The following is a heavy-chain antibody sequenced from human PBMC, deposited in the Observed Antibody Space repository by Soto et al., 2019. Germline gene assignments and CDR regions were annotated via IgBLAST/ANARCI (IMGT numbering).Heavy chain of an antibody. CDR2: IYPGDSDT. CDR1: GYSFISYW. J-gene: IGHJ4*02. CDR3: ASPDYYDSSGHYSFHY. D-gene: IGHD3-22*01. V-gene: IGHV5-51*01. Sequence: PGESLKISCKGSGYSFISYWIGWVRQMTGKGLEWMGIIYPGDSDTRYSPSFQGQVTISADKSISTAYLQWSSLKASDTAMYYCASPDYYDSSGHYSFHYWGQGTLVTVSS.